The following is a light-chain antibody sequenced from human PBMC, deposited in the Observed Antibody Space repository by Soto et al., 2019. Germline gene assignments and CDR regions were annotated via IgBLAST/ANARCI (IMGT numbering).Light chain of an antibody. CDR1: SSNIGINF. CDR2: NNG. J-gene: IGLJ2*01. V-gene: IGLV1-47*01. CDR3: AAWDDSLIGPV. Sequence: QLVLTQPPSASGTPGQRVTISCSGTSSNIGINFVSWYQQLPGTAPKLLMYNNGQRPSGVPDRFSGSKSGTSASLAISGLRSEDEADYYCAAWDDSLIGPVFGGGTKLTVL.